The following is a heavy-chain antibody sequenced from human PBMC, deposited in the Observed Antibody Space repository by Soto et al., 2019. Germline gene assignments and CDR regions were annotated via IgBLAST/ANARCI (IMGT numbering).Heavy chain of an antibody. J-gene: IGHJ6*02. Sequence: QVQLVQSGAEVKKPGSSVRVSCKASGGTFSSYAISWVRQAPGQGLEWMGGIIPIFGTENYAQKFQGRVTITADESTRTAYMELSRLRSEDTAVYYCARDRIAGSKYYYGMDVWGQGTTVTVSS. D-gene: IGHD6-13*01. CDR3: ARDRIAGSKYYYGMDV. V-gene: IGHV1-69*01. CDR1: GGTFSSYA. CDR2: IIPIFGTE.